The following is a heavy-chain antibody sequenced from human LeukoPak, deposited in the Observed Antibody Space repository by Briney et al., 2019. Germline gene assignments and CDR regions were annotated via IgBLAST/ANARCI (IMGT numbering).Heavy chain of an antibody. CDR1: GGSISSHY. D-gene: IGHD3-9*01. CDR2: IYYSGST. V-gene: IGHV4-59*08. CDR3: ARHGESLTGYYGWFLDFDY. J-gene: IGHJ4*02. Sequence: SETLSLTCTVSGGSISSHYWSWIRQPPGKGLEWIGYIYYSGSTNYNPSLKSRVTISVDTSKNQFSLKLSSVTAADTAVYYCARHGESLTGYYGWFLDFDYWGQGTLVTVSS.